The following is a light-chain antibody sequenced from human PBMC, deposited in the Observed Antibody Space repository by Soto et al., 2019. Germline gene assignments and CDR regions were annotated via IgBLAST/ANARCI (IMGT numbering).Light chain of an antibody. CDR3: QQYSASVLT. CDR1: QIVNSNY. CDR2: GAS. V-gene: IGKV3-20*01. Sequence: EVVLTQSPGTLSLSPGERATLSCRAGQIVNSNYLAWYQQKSGQAPRLLIFGASYRATGIPDRFSGSGSGTDFTLTISGLEPEDFALYYCQQYSASVLTFGGGTRVDI. J-gene: IGKJ4*01.